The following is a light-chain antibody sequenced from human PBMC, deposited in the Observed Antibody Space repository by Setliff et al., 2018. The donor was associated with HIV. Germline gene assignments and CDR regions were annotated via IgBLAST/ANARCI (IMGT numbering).Light chain of an antibody. V-gene: IGLV2-14*03. Sequence: QSVLTQPASVSGSPGQSITISCTGTSSDIGRYNYVSWYQQYPGKGPTLVIFDVSERPSGVSNRFSGSKSGNIASLIISGLQPDDEADYYCCSYARGSTYVFGSGTKVTV. J-gene: IGLJ1*01. CDR3: CSYARGSTYV. CDR2: DVS. CDR1: SSDIGRYNY.